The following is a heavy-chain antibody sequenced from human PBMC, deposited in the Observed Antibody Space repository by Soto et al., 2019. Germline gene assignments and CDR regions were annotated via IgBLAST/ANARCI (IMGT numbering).Heavy chain of an antibody. V-gene: IGHV1-18*03. CDR2: ISAYNGNT. CDR1: GYTFTSYG. J-gene: IGHJ4*02. CDR3: VRGGTAIGY. Sequence: QVQLVQSGAEVKKPGASVKVSCKASGYTFTSYGISWVRQAPGQGLEWMGWISAYNGNTNYAQKLQARVTMTTDTPTSTAYMEVRSLRFDDMAVYCCVRGGTAIGYWGQGTLVTVSS. D-gene: IGHD2-21*02.